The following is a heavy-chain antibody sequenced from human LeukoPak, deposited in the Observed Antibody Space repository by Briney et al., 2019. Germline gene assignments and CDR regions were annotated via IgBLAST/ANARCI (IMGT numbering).Heavy chain of an antibody. J-gene: IGHJ4*02. CDR3: ARGRAMVRGVIRFCYFDY. CDR1: GGSLSGYY. Sequence: PSETLSLTCAVYGGSLSGYYWSWIRQPPGKGLEWIGEINHSGSTNYNPSLRSRVTISVDTSKNQFSLKLSSVTAADTAVYYCARGRAMVRGVIRFCYFDYWGQGTLVTVSS. CDR2: INHSGST. D-gene: IGHD3-10*01. V-gene: IGHV4-34*01.